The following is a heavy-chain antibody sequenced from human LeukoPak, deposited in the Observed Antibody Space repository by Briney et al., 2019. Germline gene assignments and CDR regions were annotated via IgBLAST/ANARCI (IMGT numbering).Heavy chain of an antibody. D-gene: IGHD1-1*01. V-gene: IGHV4-30-2*01. CDR2: IYHSGST. CDR3: ARDSSGTSSY. J-gene: IGHJ4*02. CDR1: GGSISSGGYY. Sequence: PSETLSLTCTVSGGSISSGGYYWSWIRQPPGKGLEWIGYIYHSGSTYYNPSLESRVTISVDRSKNQFSLKLSSVTAADTVVYYCARDSSGTSSYWGQRTLVTVSS.